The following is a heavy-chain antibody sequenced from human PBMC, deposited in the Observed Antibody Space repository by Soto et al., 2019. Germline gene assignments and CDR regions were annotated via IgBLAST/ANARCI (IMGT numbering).Heavy chain of an antibody. V-gene: IGHV3-23*01. CDR3: AKDRDYPRDQFHY. Sequence: EVQLLESGGGLVQPGGSLRLSCATSGFTFSINALSWDRQAPGKGLEWVSAISANGQGIYYADSVRGRFSISRDNPRNTVFLHMDSLRVEDTAVYYCAKDRDYPRDQFHYWGQGTLVTVSS. CDR1: GFTFSINA. J-gene: IGHJ4*02. CDR2: ISANGQGI. D-gene: IGHD2-2*01.